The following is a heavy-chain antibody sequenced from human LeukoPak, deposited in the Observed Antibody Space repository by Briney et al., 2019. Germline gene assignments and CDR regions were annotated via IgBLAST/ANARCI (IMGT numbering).Heavy chain of an antibody. CDR1: GFTFDDYA. CDR3: AKDISYDYVWGSYSY. V-gene: IGHV3-9*01. J-gene: IGHJ4*02. Sequence: PGGSLRLSCAASGFTFDDYAMHWVRQARGKGLEWVSGISCHSGSIGYADSVKGRFTISRDNAKNSLYLQMNSLRAEDTALYYCAKDISYDYVWGSYSYCGRGTLVTDPS. D-gene: IGHD3-16*01. CDR2: ISCHSGSI.